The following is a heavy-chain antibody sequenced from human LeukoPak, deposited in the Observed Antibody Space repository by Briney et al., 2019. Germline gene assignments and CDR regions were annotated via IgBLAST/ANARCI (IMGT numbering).Heavy chain of an antibody. D-gene: IGHD2-21*02. J-gene: IGHJ4*02. Sequence: GESLKISCKASGYSFTSYWSGWVRQLPGKGLEWMGIIYPGDSDTRYSPSFQGQVTISADKSISTAYLQWSSLKASDTAMYYCARLDCGGDCYSRGRWYYWGQGTLVTVSS. CDR3: ARLDCGGDCYSRGRWYY. CDR2: IYPGDSDT. V-gene: IGHV5-51*01. CDR1: GYSFTSYW.